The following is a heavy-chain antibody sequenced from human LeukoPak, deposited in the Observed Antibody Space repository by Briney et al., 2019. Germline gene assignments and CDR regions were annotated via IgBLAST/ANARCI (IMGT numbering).Heavy chain of an antibody. J-gene: IGHJ3*01. CDR2: INPNSGGT. V-gene: IGHV1-2*02. CDR3: ERLGELGK. D-gene: IGHD3-16*01. Sequence: ASVKVSCKASGYTFTGYYIHWVHQAPGQGLEWMGWINPNSGGTNYTQKFQGRVTLTSDTSISTAYMELTSLRSDDTAVYYCERLGELGKWGKGRLVPVSS. CDR1: GYTFTGYY.